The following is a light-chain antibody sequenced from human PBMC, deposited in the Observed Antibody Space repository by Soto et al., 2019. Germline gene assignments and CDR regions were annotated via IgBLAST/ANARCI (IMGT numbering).Light chain of an antibody. CDR1: SSDVGGYNY. Sequence: QSALTQPASVSGSPGQSITISCTGTSSDVGGYNYVSWYQQHPGKAPKLMIYEVSNRPSGVSNRFSGSKSGNTASLTISGLQAEEEADYYCSSYTSSFTVVFGGGTKVTVL. CDR3: SSYTSSFTVV. CDR2: EVS. V-gene: IGLV2-14*01. J-gene: IGLJ2*01.